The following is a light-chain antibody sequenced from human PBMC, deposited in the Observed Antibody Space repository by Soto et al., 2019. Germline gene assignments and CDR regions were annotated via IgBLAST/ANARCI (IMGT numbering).Light chain of an antibody. CDR3: QQFNSYPQT. V-gene: IGKV1-13*02. Sequence: AIQLTQSPSSLSASVGDRVTITCRASQGISSALAWYQQKPGKAPKLLIYDASSLESGVPSRFSGSGSGTAFSLTISSLQPEDFETYYCQQFNSYPQTFGPGTKVDIK. CDR1: QGISSA. CDR2: DAS. J-gene: IGKJ3*01.